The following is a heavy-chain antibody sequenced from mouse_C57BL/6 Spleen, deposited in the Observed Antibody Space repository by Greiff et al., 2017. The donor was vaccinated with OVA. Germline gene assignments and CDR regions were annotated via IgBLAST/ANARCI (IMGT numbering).Heavy chain of an antibody. CDR3: ARDPNDGYYGYFDY. CDR2: ISDGGSYT. CDR1: GFTFSSYA. V-gene: IGHV5-4*01. Sequence: EVQVVESGGGLVKPGGSLKLSCAASGFTFSSYAMSWVRQTPEKRLEWVATISDGGSYTYYPDNVKGRFTISRDNAKNHLYLQMSHLKSEDTAMYYCARDPNDGYYGYFDYWGQGTTLTVSS. J-gene: IGHJ2*01. D-gene: IGHD2-3*01.